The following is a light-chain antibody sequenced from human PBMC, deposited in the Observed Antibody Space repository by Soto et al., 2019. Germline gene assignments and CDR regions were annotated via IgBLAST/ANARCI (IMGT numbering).Light chain of an antibody. V-gene: IGKV1-12*01. Sequence: DLQMTQSPSSVSASVGDRVTITCRASQDVGSWLAWYQQKPGKAPDLLIFGAFILQDGVPSRFYGSGSGTDFTLTISGLQPEDFATYYCQQGGSFPITFGQGTRLEI. CDR2: GAF. CDR1: QDVGSW. CDR3: QQGGSFPIT. J-gene: IGKJ5*01.